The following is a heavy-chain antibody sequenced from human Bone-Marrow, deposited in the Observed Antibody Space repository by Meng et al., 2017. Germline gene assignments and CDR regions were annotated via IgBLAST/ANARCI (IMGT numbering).Heavy chain of an antibody. CDR2: IYSSGST. D-gene: IGHD5-12*01. Sequence: SETLSPTCTVSGGPISSYYWSWIRQPAGKGLEWIGRIYSSGSTNYNPSLKSRVTMSVDTSKNQFSLKLISVTAADTAVYFCARDGLRGLGDWGQGTLVTVSS. CDR1: GGPISSYY. V-gene: IGHV4-4*07. J-gene: IGHJ4*02. CDR3: ARDGLRGLGD.